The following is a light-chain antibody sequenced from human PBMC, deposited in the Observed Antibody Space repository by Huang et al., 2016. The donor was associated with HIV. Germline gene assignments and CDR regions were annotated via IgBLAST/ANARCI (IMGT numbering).Light chain of an antibody. Sequence: EIVMTQSPATLSVSPGERVTLSCRANRSVSTNLARYQQRPGQAPRLLSYGSSTRAPGIPARFSGSGSGTDFSLTISSLQSEDFALYYCHQYNNWLLSFGGGTRVDI. CDR2: GSS. CDR1: RSVSTN. V-gene: IGKV3-15*01. J-gene: IGKJ4*01. CDR3: HQYNNWLLS.